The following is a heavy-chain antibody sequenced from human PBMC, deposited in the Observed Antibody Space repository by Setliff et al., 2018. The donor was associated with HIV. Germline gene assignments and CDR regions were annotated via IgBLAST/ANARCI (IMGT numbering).Heavy chain of an antibody. V-gene: IGHV4-34*01. CDR3: ARGVNPTYYDFWSGNYMRKYYYYYMDV. CDR2: INQSGST. Sequence: SETLSLTCAVYGRSLSGYYWSWIRQPPGKGLEWIGEINQSGSTNYNPSLKSRVTISVDTSKNQFSLKLSSVAAADTAVDYCARGVNPTYYDFWSGNYMRKYYYYYMDVWGKGTTVTVSS. D-gene: IGHD3-3*01. CDR1: GRSLSGYY. J-gene: IGHJ6*03.